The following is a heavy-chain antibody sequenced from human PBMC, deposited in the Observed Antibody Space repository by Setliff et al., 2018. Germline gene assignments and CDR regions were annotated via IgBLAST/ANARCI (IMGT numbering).Heavy chain of an antibody. D-gene: IGHD3-3*01. V-gene: IGHV4-61*02. CDR3: RFWSGYYKNDY. CDR1: GGSITSGSFY. J-gene: IGHJ4*02. Sequence: PSETLSLTCTVSGGSITSGSFYWSWIRQPAGKRLEWIGRIHASGSPSYNPSLESRVTISLDTSTNQFSLKLSTVTAADTAVYYCRFWSGYYKNDYWGQGTLVTVSS. CDR2: IHASGSP.